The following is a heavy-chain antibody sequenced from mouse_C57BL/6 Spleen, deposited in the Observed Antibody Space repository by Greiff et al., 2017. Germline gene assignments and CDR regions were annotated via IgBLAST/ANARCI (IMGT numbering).Heavy chain of an antibody. V-gene: IGHV1-81*01. J-gene: IGHJ4*01. CDR1: GYTFTSYG. CDR3: ARITAVVAPVDY. CDR2: IYPGSGNT. D-gene: IGHD1-1*01. Sequence: VQLQQSGAELARPGASVKLSCKASGYTFTSYGISWVKQRTGQGLEWIGEIYPGSGNTYYNEKFKGKATLTADKSSSTGYLELRSQTSEDSAVYFCARITAVVAPVDYWGQGTTVTVSS.